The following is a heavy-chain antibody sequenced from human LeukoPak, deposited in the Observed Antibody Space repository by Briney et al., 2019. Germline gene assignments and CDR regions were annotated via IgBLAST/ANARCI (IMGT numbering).Heavy chain of an antibody. CDR1: GYTFTSYG. V-gene: IGHV1-8*02. CDR3: ARGGIVVVPAAQYYYYYYGMDV. CDR2: MNPNSGNT. D-gene: IGHD2-2*01. Sequence: GASVKVSCKASGYTFTSYGISWVRQAPGQGLEWMGWMNPNSGNTGYAQKFQGRVTMTRNTSISTAYMELSSLRSEDTAVYYCARGGIVVVPAAQYYYYYYGMDVWGQGTTVTVSS. J-gene: IGHJ6*02.